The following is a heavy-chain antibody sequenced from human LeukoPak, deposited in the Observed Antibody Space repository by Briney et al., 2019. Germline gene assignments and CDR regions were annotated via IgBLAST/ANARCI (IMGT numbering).Heavy chain of an antibody. D-gene: IGHD4-17*01. Sequence: QSGGPLRLSCAASGFTFSSYAMSWVRQAPGKGLEWVSAISGSGGSTYYADSVKGRFTISRDNSKNTLYLQMNSLRAEDTAVYYCAKKMTTVITFDYWGQGTLVTVSS. J-gene: IGHJ4*02. V-gene: IGHV3-23*01. CDR1: GFTFSSYA. CDR3: AKKMTTVITFDY. CDR2: ISGSGGST.